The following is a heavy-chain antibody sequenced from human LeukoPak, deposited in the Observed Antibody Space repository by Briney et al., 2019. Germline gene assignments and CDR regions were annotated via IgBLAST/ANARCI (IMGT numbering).Heavy chain of an antibody. Sequence: AGGSLRLSCAASGFSFSSYGMNWVRQAAGKGLEWVSYIGSSSSSIYFADSMKGRFTVSRDNAENSLYLQMNSLRVEDTAVYYCARAPTVLVGYCSSSSCQADYWGQGTLVTVSS. CDR2: IGSSSSSI. CDR1: GFSFSSYG. J-gene: IGHJ4*02. V-gene: IGHV3-48*04. CDR3: ARAPTVLVGYCSSSSCQADY. D-gene: IGHD2-2*01.